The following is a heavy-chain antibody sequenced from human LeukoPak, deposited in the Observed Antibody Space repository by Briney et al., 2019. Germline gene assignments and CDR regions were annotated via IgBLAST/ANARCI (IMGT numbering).Heavy chain of an antibody. CDR1: GSSFTSYW. CDR3: ARHLITAAGISHYYYMDV. Sequence: GESLKISCKGSGSSFTSYWIGWVRQMPGKGLEWVGIIYPGDSDTRYSPSFQGQVTISADKSISTAYLQWSSLKASDTAMYYCARHLITAAGISHYYYMDVWGKGTTVTVSS. J-gene: IGHJ6*03. CDR2: IYPGDSDT. V-gene: IGHV5-51*01. D-gene: IGHD6-13*01.